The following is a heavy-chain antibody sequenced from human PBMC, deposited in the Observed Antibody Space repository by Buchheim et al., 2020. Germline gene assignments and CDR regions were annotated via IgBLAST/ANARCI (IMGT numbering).Heavy chain of an antibody. CDR1: GFTFSSYG. CDR2: IRHDGSNK. CDR3: AKGTPGAAAGPTEY. V-gene: IGHV3-30*02. J-gene: IGHJ4*02. D-gene: IGHD6-13*01. Sequence: QVQLVESGGGVVQPGRSLRLSCAASGFTFSSYGMHWVRQAPGKGLEWVAFIRHDGSNKYYADSVKGRFTISRDNSKNTLYLQMNSLRAEDTAVYYCAKGTPGAAAGPTEYWGQGTL.